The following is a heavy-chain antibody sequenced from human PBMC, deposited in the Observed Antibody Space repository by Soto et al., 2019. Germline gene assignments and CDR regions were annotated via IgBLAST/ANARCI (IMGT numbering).Heavy chain of an antibody. CDR3: ARIHSPRIFDY. CDR2: IDWDDKK. V-gene: IGHV2-70*01. J-gene: IGHJ4*02. D-gene: IGHD6-6*01. Sequence: SGPTLVNPTQTLTLTCTFSGFSLSSSGMSLSWIRQPPGKALEWLALIDWDDKKYYSTSLKTRLTISKDTSKNQVVLTMTNMDPVDTATYFCARIHSPRIFDYWGQGALVTVSS. CDR1: GFSLSSSGMS.